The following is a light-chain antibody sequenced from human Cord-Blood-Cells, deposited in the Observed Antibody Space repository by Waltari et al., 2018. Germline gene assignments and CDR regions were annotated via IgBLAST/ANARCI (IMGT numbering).Light chain of an antibody. CDR3: QSYDSSLSGSV. V-gene: IGLV1-40*01. CDR1: SSNIGAGYD. J-gene: IGLJ2*01. CDR2: GKR. Sequence: QSVLTQPPSVSGAPGQRVTSSCTGSSSNIGAGYDVHWYQQLPGTAPKLRTYGKRNRPAGLPDRFSGSKSGPTASLAITALQAEDEAGYYCQSYDSSLSGSVFGGGTKLTVL.